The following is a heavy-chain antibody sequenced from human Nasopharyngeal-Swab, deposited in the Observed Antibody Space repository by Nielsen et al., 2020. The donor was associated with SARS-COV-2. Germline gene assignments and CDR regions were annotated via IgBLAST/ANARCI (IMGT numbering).Heavy chain of an antibody. CDR2: IYYSGST. CDR3: ARAPRITIFGVVQAFDI. Sequence: WLRQRPGKGLEWIGYIYYSGSTYYNPSLKSRVTISVDTSKNQFSLKLSSVTAADTAVYYCARAPRITIFGVVQAFDIWGQGTMGTVSS. J-gene: IGHJ3*02. D-gene: IGHD3-3*01. V-gene: IGHV4-31*02.